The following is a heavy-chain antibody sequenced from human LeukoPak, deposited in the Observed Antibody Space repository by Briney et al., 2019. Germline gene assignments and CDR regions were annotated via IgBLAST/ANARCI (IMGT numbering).Heavy chain of an antibody. CDR3: ARDDRIYYPYYYYGMDV. CDR1: GYTFTSYA. Sequence: ASVKVSCKASGYTFTSYAMHWVRQAPGQRLEWMGWINAGNGNTKYSQKFQGRVTITRDTSASTAYMELSSLRSEDTAVYYCARDDRIYYPYYYYGMDVWGQGTTVTVSS. V-gene: IGHV1-3*01. CDR2: INAGNGNT. J-gene: IGHJ6*02. D-gene: IGHD3-10*01.